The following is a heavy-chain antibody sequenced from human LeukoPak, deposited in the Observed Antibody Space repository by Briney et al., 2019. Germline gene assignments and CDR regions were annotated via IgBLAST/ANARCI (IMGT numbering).Heavy chain of an antibody. V-gene: IGHV3-64D*06. CDR3: VKDVSGSWAFDY. D-gene: IGHD6-13*01. CDR2: SSSNGDNT. CDR1: GFTFSSYV. Sequence: GGSLRLSCSASGFTFSSYVMHWVPQAPGKGLEYVSLSSSNGDNTFYADSVKGRFTISRDNSKNTLYLQMSSLRAEDTAVYYCVKDVSGSWAFDYWGQGTLVTVSS. J-gene: IGHJ4*02.